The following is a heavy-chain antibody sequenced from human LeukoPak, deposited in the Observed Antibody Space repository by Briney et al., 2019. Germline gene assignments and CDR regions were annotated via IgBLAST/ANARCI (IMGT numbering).Heavy chain of an antibody. CDR3: ARVSSFTMVRGSVGGDY. Sequence: ASVKVSCKASGYTFTSYYMHWVRQAPGQGLEWMGIINPSGGSTSYAQKFQGRVTMARDTSTSTVYMELSSLRSEDTAVYYCARVSSFTMVRGSVGGDYWGQGTLDTASS. J-gene: IGHJ4*02. V-gene: IGHV1-46*01. CDR2: INPSGGST. D-gene: IGHD3-10*01. CDR1: GYTFTSYY.